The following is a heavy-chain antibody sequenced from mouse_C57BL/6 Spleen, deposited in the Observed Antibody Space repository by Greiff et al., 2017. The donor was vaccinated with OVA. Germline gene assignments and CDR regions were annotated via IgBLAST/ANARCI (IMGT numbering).Heavy chain of an antibody. J-gene: IGHJ2*01. CDR1: GYTFTDYN. V-gene: IGHV1-22*01. CDR3: ARSGYDYVLFDY. Sequence: VQLKQSGPELVKPGASVKMSCKASGYTFTDYNMHWVKQSNGKSLEWIGYINPNNGGTSYNQKFKGKATLTVNKSSSTAYMELRSLTSEDSAVYYCARSGYDYVLFDYWGQGTTLTVSS. D-gene: IGHD2-4*01. CDR2: INPNNGGT.